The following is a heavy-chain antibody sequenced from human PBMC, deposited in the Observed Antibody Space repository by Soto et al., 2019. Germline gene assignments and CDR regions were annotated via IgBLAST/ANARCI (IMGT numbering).Heavy chain of an antibody. CDR1: GGSISSYY. CDR2: IYYSGST. V-gene: IGHV4-59*08. Sequence: PSETLSLTCTVSGGSISSYYWSWIRQPPGKGLEWIGYIYYSGSTNYNPSLKSRVTISVDTSKNQFSLKLSSVTAADTAVYYCARASSYYDSSGYYYYFDYWGQGTLVTVSS. D-gene: IGHD3-22*01. J-gene: IGHJ4*02. CDR3: ARASSYYDSSGYYYYFDY.